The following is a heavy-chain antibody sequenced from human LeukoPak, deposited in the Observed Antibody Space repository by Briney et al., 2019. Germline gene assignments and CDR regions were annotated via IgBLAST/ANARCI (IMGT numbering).Heavy chain of an antibody. Sequence: SETLSLTCTDSGGSISSYYWSWIRQPPGKGLEWIGFITYSGSTDHNPSLKSRVTISVDASKNQFSLKLTSVTAADTAVYYCVRHTTSGWYQVVYWGQGTLVTVSS. D-gene: IGHD6-19*01. V-gene: IGHV4-59*01. CDR3: VRHTTSGWYQVVY. CDR1: GGSISSYY. CDR2: ITYSGST. J-gene: IGHJ4*02.